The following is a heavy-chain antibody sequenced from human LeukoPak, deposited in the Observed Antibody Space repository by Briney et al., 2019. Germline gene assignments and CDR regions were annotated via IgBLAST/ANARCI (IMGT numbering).Heavy chain of an antibody. Sequence: GGSLRLSCAASGFTFSSYSMNWVRQAPGKGPEWVSSISSSSSYIYYADSVKGRFTISRDNAKNSLYLQMNSLRAEDTAVYYCARAPADSSSWSDYWGQGTLVTVSS. CDR1: GFTFSSYS. V-gene: IGHV3-21*01. J-gene: IGHJ4*02. D-gene: IGHD6-13*01. CDR3: ARAPADSSSWSDY. CDR2: ISSSSSYI.